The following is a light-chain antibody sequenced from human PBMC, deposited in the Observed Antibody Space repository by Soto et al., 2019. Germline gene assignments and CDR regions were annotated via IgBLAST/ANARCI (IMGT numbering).Light chain of an antibody. CDR2: YAS. Sequence: VLTQSPATLSLSPGERATLSCRASQTVSRYLAWYQQKPGQAPRLLIYYASNRASGIPARFSGSGSGTDYTLTISSLEPEDFAVYYCRHRSTGPILTFGGGTKVEI. CDR3: RHRSTGPILT. J-gene: IGKJ4*01. V-gene: IGKV3-11*01. CDR1: QTVSRY.